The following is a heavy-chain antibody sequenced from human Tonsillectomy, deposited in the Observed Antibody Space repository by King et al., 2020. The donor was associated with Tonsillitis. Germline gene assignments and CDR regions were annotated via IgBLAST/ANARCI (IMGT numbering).Heavy chain of an antibody. D-gene: IGHD6-13*01. Sequence: VQLQQWGAGLLKPSETLSLTCAVYGGSFSGYYWSWIRQPPGKGLEWIGEINHSGSTNYNPSLKSRVTISVDTSKNQSSLKLRSVTAADPAVYYCARGEVPRRGPGAAPFGYWGQGTLVTVSS. CDR2: INHSGST. J-gene: IGHJ4*02. CDR3: ARGEVPRRGPGAAPFGY. V-gene: IGHV4-34*01. CDR1: GGSFSGYY.